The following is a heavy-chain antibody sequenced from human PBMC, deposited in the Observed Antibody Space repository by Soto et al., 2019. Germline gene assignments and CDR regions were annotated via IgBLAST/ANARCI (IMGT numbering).Heavy chain of an antibody. CDR1: GFTFSSYI. CDR2: ISGRGGST. J-gene: IGHJ6*03. CDR3: AKGPKVASYYDMDD. Sequence: EVQLLESGGGLVQPGGSLRLSCAASGFTFSSYIMSWVRQAPGKGLEWVSFISGRGGSTYYADSGKGRFTISRDNSNNTLYLQMNSRRAEDTAVYYCAKGPKVASYYDMDDWGIGTTVTVSS. V-gene: IGHV3-23*01.